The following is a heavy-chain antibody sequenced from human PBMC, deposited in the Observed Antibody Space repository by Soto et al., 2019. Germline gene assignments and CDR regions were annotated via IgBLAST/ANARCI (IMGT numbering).Heavy chain of an antibody. CDR2: IRGSGYTT. CDR1: GVPFSTYA. D-gene: IGHD7-27*01. V-gene: IGHV3-23*01. CDR3: AKESWGHAFDT. J-gene: IGHJ3*02. Sequence: GGSLRLSFAASGVPFSTYAMSWFRQAPGRGLEWVSAIRGSGYTTYYADSVKGRFTISRDNSKSTLSLQMNSLRGEDTARYYCAKESWGHAFDTWGQGTMVTVSS.